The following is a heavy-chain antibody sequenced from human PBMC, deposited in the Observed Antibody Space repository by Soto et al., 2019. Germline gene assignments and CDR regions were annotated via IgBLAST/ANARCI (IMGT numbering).Heavy chain of an antibody. D-gene: IGHD5-12*01. V-gene: IGHV3-33*01. CDR1: GSTFRSLG. CDR3: ASDYERSVT. Sequence: QVQLVESGGGVVQPGTSLRLSCVVSGSTFRSLGMHWVRQAPGKGLEWVALIWYDGSNKFYADSVKGRFTISRDNSKNTLYLQLNSLRDEDTAVYYCASDYERSVTWGQGTLVTVSS. J-gene: IGHJ5*02. CDR2: IWYDGSNK.